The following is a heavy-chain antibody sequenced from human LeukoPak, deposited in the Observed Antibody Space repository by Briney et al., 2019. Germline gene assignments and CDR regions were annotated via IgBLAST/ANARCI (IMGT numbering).Heavy chain of an antibody. J-gene: IGHJ4*02. CDR1: GYTLTELS. CDR3: ARANGGGAYYPFDY. CDR2: INPYSGDT. D-gene: IGHD4-17*01. Sequence: ASVKVSCKVSGYTLTELSMHWVRQAPGQGLEWMGWINPYSGDTDSAQKFQGRVAVTRDTSITTAYMDLSRLTSDDTAVYYCARANGGGAYYPFDYWGQGALVTVSS. V-gene: IGHV1-2*02.